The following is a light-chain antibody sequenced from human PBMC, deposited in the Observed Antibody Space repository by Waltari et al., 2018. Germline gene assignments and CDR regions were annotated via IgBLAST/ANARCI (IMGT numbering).Light chain of an antibody. CDR1: QSLLHRNGNTY. CDR2: RVS. J-gene: IGKJ4*01. Sequence: DIVMTQTPLSLSVTPGEPASISCRSSQSLLHRNGNTYLYWYLQKPGQPPRLLIYRVSNRFSGVPDRFIGSGSGTDFTLKISRVEAEDVGVYYCMHALQTPLTFGGGTKLEIK. CDR3: MHALQTPLT. V-gene: IGKV2-29*02.